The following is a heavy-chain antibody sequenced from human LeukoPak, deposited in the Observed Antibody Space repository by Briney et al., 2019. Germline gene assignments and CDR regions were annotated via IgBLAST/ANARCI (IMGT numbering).Heavy chain of an antibody. D-gene: IGHD3-3*01. CDR2: IKQDGSEK. CDR3: ARDYDLQYYGMYV. CDR1: GFTLSSYW. J-gene: IGHJ6*02. V-gene: IGHV3-7*01. Sequence: GGSLRLSCAASGFTLSSYWMSWVRQAPGKGLEWVANIKQDGSEKYYVDSVKGRFTISRDNAKNSLYLQMNSLRADDTAVYYCARDYDLQYYGMYVWGQGTTVTVSS.